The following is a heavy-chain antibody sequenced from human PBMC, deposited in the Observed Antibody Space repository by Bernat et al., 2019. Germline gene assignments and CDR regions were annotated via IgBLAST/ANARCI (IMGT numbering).Heavy chain of an antibody. J-gene: IGHJ4*02. CDR3: ARDSLLEHVFDY. V-gene: IGHV3-66*01. D-gene: IGHD1/OR15-1a*01. CDR2: IYSGGST. CDR1: GFTVSSNY. Sequence: EVQLVESGGGLVQPGGSLRLSCAASGFTVSSNYMSWVRQAPGKGLEWVSVIYSGGSTYYADSVKGRFTISRDNSKNTLYLQMNGLRAEDTAVYHCARDSLLEHVFDYWGQGTLVTVSS.